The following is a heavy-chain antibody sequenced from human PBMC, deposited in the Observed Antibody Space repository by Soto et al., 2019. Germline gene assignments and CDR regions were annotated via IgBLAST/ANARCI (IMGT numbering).Heavy chain of an antibody. CDR2: ISAYNGNT. D-gene: IGHD3-22*01. J-gene: IGHJ3*02. V-gene: IGHV1-18*01. CDR1: GYTFTSYG. CDR3: ARVMSITTKGGLNMIVVLDI. Sequence: ASVKVSCKASGYTFTSYGISWVRQAPGQGLEGMGWISAYNGNTNYAQKLQGRVTMTTDTSTSTAYMELRSLRSDDTAVYYCARVMSITTKGGLNMIVVLDIWGQGTMVTVSS.